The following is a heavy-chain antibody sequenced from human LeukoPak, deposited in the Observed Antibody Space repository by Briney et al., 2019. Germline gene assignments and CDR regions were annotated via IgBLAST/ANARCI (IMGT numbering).Heavy chain of an antibody. CDR1: GFTFSSYG. D-gene: IGHD6-13*01. Sequence: PGGSLRLSCAASGFTFSSYGMSWVRQAPGKGLEWVSAISGSGGSTSYADSVKGRLTISRDNAKNTLYLQMNSLRAEDTAVYYCATLQQLVYAWGQGTLVTVSS. CDR2: ISGSGGST. V-gene: IGHV3-23*01. CDR3: ATLQQLVYA. J-gene: IGHJ5*02.